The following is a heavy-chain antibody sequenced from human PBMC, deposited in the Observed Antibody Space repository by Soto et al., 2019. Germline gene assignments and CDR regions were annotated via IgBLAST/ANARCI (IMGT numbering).Heavy chain of an antibody. CDR2: IIPIFGTA. V-gene: IGHV1-69*13. CDR3: AGDIVVVPAARHRNYYYYGMDV. Sequence: SVKVSCKASGGTFSSYAISWVRQAPGQGLEWMGGIIPIFGTANYAQKFQGRVTITADESTSTAYMELSSLRSEDTAVYYCAGDIVVVPAARHRNYYYYGMDVWGQGTTVTVS. CDR1: GGTFSSYA. J-gene: IGHJ6*02. D-gene: IGHD2-2*01.